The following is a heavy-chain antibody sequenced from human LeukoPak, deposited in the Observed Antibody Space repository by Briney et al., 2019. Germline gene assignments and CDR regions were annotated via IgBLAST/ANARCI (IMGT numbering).Heavy chain of an antibody. J-gene: IGHJ4*02. V-gene: IGHV3-21*01. CDR1: GFTFSSYS. Sequence: RGSLRLSCAASGFTFSSYSMNWVRQAPGKGLEWVSSISSSSSYIYYADSVKGRFTISRDNAKNSLYLQMNSLRAEDTAVYYCARANSSTNRPTLDYWGQGTLVTVSS. D-gene: IGHD2-2*01. CDR2: ISSSSSYI. CDR3: ARANSSTNRPTLDY.